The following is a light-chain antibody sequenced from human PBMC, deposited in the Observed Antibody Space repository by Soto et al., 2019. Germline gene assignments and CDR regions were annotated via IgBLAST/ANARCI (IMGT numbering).Light chain of an antibody. CDR2: DAS. CDR3: QQYKSYPYT. Sequence: DIQMTQSPSTLPASVGDRVTITCRASQSISSWLAWYQQKPGKAPKLLIYDASNSESGVPSNFSGSGFSTEFTLTISSLQRDDSATYYCQQYKSYPYTFGQGTKVDIK. V-gene: IGKV1-5*01. J-gene: IGKJ2*01. CDR1: QSISSW.